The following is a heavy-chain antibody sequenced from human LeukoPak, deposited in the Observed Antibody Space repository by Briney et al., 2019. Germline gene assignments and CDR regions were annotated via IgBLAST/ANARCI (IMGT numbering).Heavy chain of an antibody. CDR2: INHSGST. J-gene: IGHJ4*02. D-gene: IGHD2-21*01. Sequence: RPSETLSLTCAVYGGSFSGYYWSWIRQPPGKGLEWIGEINHSGSTNYNPSLKSRVTISVDTSKNQFSLKLSSVAAADTAVYYCASPPAYCGGDCYSYVYWGQGTLVTVSS. CDR3: ASPPAYCGGDCYSYVY. CDR1: GGSFSGYY. V-gene: IGHV4-34*01.